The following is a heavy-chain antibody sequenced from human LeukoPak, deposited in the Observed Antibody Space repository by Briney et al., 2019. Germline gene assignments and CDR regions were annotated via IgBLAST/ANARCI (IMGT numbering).Heavy chain of an antibody. D-gene: IGHD4-17*01. CDR1: GYSISSGYY. J-gene: IGHJ6*03. CDR3: ARVSYGSTVTAYYYYYYMDV. Sequence: SETLSLTCTVSGYSISSGYYWGWIRQPPGKGLEWIGYIYYSGSTNYNPSLKSRVTISVDTSKNQFSLKLSSVTAADTAVYYCARVSYGSTVTAYYYYYYMDVWGKGTTVTVSS. CDR2: IYYSGST. V-gene: IGHV4-61*01.